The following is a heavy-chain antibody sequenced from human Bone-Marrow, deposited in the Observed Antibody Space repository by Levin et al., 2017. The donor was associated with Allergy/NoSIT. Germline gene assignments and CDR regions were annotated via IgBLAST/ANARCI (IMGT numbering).Heavy chain of an antibody. CDR3: ATDRGRGLRRRGPFNY. D-gene: IGHD3-10*01. J-gene: IGHJ4*02. CDR1: GYSLSDLS. CDR2: FDPEDNEA. V-gene: IGHV1-24*01. Sequence: GESLKISCKLSGYSLSDLSVHWVRQAPAKGFEWMGGFDPEDNEAIYAQKFQGRVTMTEDTSTDTAYMELNNLRSDDTADYYCATDRGRGLRRRGPFNYWGLGTLITVSS.